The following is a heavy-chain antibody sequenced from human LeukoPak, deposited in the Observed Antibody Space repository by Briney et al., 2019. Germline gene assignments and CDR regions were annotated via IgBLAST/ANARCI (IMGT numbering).Heavy chain of an antibody. Sequence: PPGGSLRLSCAASGFTFSSNSMNWVRQAPGKGLEWVSYISSGSGTICYADSVKGRFTISRDNAKNSLYLQMNSLRAEDTAVYYCARDPRLNDYGDYDPTWGAFDIWGQGTMVTVSS. D-gene: IGHD4-17*01. J-gene: IGHJ3*02. CDR1: GFTFSSNS. CDR3: ARDPRLNDYGDYDPTWGAFDI. CDR2: ISSGSGTI. V-gene: IGHV3-48*04.